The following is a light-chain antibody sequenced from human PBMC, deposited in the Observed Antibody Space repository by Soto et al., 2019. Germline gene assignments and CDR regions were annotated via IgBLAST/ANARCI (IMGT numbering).Light chain of an antibody. Sequence: QSALTQPRSVSGSPGQSVTISCTGTSSDVGAYDRVSWYQHHPTKAPKLIIYDVTKRPSGVPDRFSGSKSGSTASLTISGLQAEDEADYYCCSYAGYSTFVFGSGTKVTVL. CDR3: CSYAGYSTFV. CDR2: DVT. V-gene: IGLV2-11*01. J-gene: IGLJ1*01. CDR1: SSDVGAYDR.